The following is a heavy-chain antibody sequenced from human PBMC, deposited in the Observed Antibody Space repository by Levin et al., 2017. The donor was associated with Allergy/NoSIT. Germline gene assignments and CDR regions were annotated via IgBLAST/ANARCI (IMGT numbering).Heavy chain of an antibody. V-gene: IGHV4-34*01. CDR3: VRGGHQ. Sequence: SCAVFGGSFSGYYYTWVRQPPGKGLEWIGEINHSGSTKYNPSLRSRVSFSADTSKNQVSLKMSSVTAADTAVYYCVRGGHQWGQGTLVTVSS. CDR1: GGSFSGYY. J-gene: IGHJ4*02. CDR2: INHSGST. D-gene: IGHD2-2*01.